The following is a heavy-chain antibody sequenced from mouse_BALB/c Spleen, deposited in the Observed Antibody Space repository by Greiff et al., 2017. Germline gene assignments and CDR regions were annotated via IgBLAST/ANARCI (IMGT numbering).Heavy chain of an antibody. Sequence: QVQLKESGPGLVAPSQSLSITCTVSGFSLTSYGVHWVRQPPGKGLEWLGVIWAGGSTNYNSALMSRLSISKDNSKSKVFLKMNSLQTDDTAMYYCARERDGYQAWFAYWGQGTLVTVSA. J-gene: IGHJ3*01. CDR3: ARERDGYQAWFAY. D-gene: IGHD2-3*01. V-gene: IGHV2-9*02. CDR1: GFSLTSYG. CDR2: IWAGGST.